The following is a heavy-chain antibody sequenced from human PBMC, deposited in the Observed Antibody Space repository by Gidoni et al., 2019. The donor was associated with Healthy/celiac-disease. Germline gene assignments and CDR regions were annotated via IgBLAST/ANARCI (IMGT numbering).Heavy chain of an antibody. V-gene: IGHV2-70*15. Sequence: QVTLRESGPALVKPTQTLTLTCTFSGFSLSTSGMCVSWIRQPPGKALEWLARIDWDDDKYYSTSLKTRLTISKDTSKNQVVLTMTNMDPVDTATYYCARIRIAVAGTDAFDIWGQGTMVTVSS. J-gene: IGHJ3*02. CDR2: IDWDDDK. D-gene: IGHD6-19*01. CDR1: GFSLSTSGMC. CDR3: ARIRIAVAGTDAFDI.